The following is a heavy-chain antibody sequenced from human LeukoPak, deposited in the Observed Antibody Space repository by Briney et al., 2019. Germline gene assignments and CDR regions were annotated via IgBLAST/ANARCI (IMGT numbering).Heavy chain of an antibody. J-gene: IGHJ4*02. CDR2: IYYSGST. V-gene: IGHV4-39*01. CDR3: ARVQRGYRHFDY. Sequence: SETLSLTCTVSGGSISSSSYYWGWIRQPPGKGLEWIGSIYYSGSTYYNPSLKSRVTISVDTSKNQFSLKLSSVTAADTAVYYCARVQRGYRHFDYWGQGTLVTVSS. CDR1: GGSISSSSYY. D-gene: IGHD5-18*01.